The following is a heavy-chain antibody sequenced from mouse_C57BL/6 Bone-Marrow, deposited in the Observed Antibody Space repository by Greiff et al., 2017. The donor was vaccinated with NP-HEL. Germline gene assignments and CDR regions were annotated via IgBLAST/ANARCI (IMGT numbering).Heavy chain of an antibody. CDR3: ARRTIYYDYAGFAY. D-gene: IGHD2-4*01. V-gene: IGHV1-81*01. CDR1: GYTFTSYG. Sequence: QVHVKQSGAELARPGASVKLSCKASGYTFTSYGISWVKQRTGQGLEWIGEIYPRSGNTYYNEKFKGKATLTADKSSSTAYMELRSLTSEDSAVYFCARRTIYYDYAGFAYWGQGTLVTVSA. CDR2: IYPRSGNT. J-gene: IGHJ3*01.